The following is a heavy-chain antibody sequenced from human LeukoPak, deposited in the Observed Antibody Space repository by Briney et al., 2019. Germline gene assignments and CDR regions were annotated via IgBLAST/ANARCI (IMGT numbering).Heavy chain of an antibody. J-gene: IGHJ6*02. Sequence: PSETLSLTCTVSGGSFSSGGYYWSWIRQHPGKGLEGIGYIYYSGSTYYNSSLKSRVIISVDSSKNQFSLKLSSVTAADTAVYYCARRDSNYVGGYYYYYGMDVWGQGTTVTVSS. CDR3: ARRDSNYVGGYYYYYGMDV. CDR2: IYYSGST. V-gene: IGHV4-31*03. CDR1: GGSFSSGGYY. D-gene: IGHD4-11*01.